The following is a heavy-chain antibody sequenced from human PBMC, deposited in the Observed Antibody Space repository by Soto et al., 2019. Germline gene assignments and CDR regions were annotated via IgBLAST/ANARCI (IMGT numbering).Heavy chain of an antibody. CDR3: ARMSRDDFWTVGGYSGMDV. CDR2: IFSNDEK. Sequence: SGPTLVNPTETLTLTCTVSGFSLSDARMGVSWIRQPPGKALEWLAHIFSNDEKSYSTSLKSRLSISKDTSKSQVVLTMTHLDSVDTATYYCARMSRDDFWTVGGYSGMDVWGQGTTVTVSS. CDR1: GFSLSDARMG. J-gene: IGHJ6*02. V-gene: IGHV2-26*01. D-gene: IGHD3-3*01.